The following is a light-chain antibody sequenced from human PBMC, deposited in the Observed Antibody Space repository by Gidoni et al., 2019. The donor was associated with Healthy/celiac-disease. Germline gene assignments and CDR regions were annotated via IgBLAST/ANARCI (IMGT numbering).Light chain of an antibody. V-gene: IGKV1-33*01. CDR1: QDISNY. J-gene: IGKJ2*01. CDR2: DAS. Sequence: PSSLSASVGDRVTITCQASQDISNYLNWYQQKPGKAPKLLIYDASNLETGVPSRFSGSGSGTDFTFTISSLQPEDIATYYCQQYDNLPYTFGQGTKLEIK. CDR3: QQYDNLPYT.